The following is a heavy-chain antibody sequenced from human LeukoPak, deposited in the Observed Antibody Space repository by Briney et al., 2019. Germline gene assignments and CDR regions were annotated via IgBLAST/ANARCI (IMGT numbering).Heavy chain of an antibody. D-gene: IGHD5-24*01. Sequence: PSETLSLTCTVSGGSVSSGSYHWSWIRQHPGKGLEWIGYIYYSGSTYYNPSLKSRVTISVDTSKNQFSPKLSSVTAADTAVYYCARDRWYGMDVWGQGTTVTVSS. CDR3: ARDRWYGMDV. CDR1: GGSVSSGSYH. CDR2: IYYSGST. J-gene: IGHJ6*02. V-gene: IGHV4-31*03.